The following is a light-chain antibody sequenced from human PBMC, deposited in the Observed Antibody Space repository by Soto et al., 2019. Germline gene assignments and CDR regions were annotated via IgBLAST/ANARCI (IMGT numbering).Light chain of an antibody. J-gene: IGKJ5*01. CDR1: QSVSSSY. CDR2: GAS. V-gene: IGKV3-20*01. CDR3: QQYGSSPKIT. Sequence: EIVLTQSPGTLSLSPGERATLSCRASQSVSSSYLAWYQQKPGQAPRLLIYGASSRATGIPDRFSGSGSGTDLTLTISRLEPGDFAVYYCQQYGSSPKITFGQGTRLEIK.